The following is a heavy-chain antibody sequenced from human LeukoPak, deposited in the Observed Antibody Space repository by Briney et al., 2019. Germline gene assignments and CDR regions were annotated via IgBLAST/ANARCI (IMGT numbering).Heavy chain of an antibody. J-gene: IGHJ5*02. Sequence: SETLSLTCTVSGDSISSYYWSWIRQPPGKGLEWIGYIYYSGSTNYNPSLKSRVTISVDTSKNQFSLKLSSVTAADTAVYYCARLYSSSSLRFDPWGQGTLVTVSS. CDR1: GDSISSYY. D-gene: IGHD6-6*01. CDR3: ARLYSSSSLRFDP. V-gene: IGHV4-59*01. CDR2: IYYSGST.